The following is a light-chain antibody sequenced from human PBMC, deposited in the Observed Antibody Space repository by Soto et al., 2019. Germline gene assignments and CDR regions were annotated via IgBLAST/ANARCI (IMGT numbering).Light chain of an antibody. V-gene: IGKV3-15*01. CDR3: QQYNNWPWT. CDR1: QSVSSS. J-gene: IGKJ1*01. Sequence: EIVMTQSPATLSVSPGERATLSCRASQSVSSSLAWYQQKPGQAPRLLIYGASTRATGIPARFGGSRSGTEFTLTISSLQSEDFAVYYCQQYNNWPWTFGQGTKVEIK. CDR2: GAS.